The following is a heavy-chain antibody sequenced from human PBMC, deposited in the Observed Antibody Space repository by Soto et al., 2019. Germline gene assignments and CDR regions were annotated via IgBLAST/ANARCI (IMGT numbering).Heavy chain of an antibody. CDR1: GFTFSSYA. J-gene: IGHJ6*02. Sequence: GGSLRLSCAASGFTFSSYAMHWVRQAPGKGLEWVAVISYDGSNKYYADSVKGRFTISRDNSKNTLYLQMNSLRAEDTAVYYCAREGLPDCSSTSCYTFSWDYYYGMDVWGQGTTVTLSS. V-gene: IGHV3-30-3*01. CDR2: ISYDGSNK. CDR3: AREGLPDCSSTSCYTFSWDYYYGMDV. D-gene: IGHD2-2*02.